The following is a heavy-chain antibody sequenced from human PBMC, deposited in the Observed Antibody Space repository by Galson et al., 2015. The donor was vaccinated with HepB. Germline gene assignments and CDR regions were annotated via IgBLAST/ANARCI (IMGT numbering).Heavy chain of an antibody. J-gene: IGHJ5*02. V-gene: IGHV3-23*01. CDR2: MSGSGYSV. Sequence: SLRLSCAASGFAFGSDAMSWVRQAPGKGLEWVSGMSGSGYSVYYADAVKGRFTISRDNPKKTLYLQMTSLRAEDTAVYYCAKEERYDEFWSGYFSSWGQGSLVIVSS. CDR1: GFAFGSDA. CDR3: AKEERYDEFWSGYFSS. D-gene: IGHD3-3*01.